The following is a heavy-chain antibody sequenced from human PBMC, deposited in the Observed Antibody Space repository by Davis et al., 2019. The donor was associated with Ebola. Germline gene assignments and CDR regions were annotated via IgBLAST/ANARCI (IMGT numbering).Heavy chain of an antibody. J-gene: IGHJ6*02. CDR2: ISAYNVNT. Sequence: ASVQVSCKASGYTFTSYDISWVRQAPGQGLEWMGWISAYNVNTNYAQKLQGRVTMTTDTSTSTAYMELTSLRSDDTAVYYCARVIGDFYYYGMDVWGQGTTVTVSS. CDR1: GYTFTSYD. D-gene: IGHD2-21*01. V-gene: IGHV1-18*01. CDR3: ARVIGDFYYYGMDV.